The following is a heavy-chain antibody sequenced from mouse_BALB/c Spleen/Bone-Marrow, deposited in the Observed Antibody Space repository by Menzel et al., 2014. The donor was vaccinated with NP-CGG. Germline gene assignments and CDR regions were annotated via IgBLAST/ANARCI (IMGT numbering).Heavy chain of an antibody. Sequence: QVQLQQSGAEVVKPGASVKLSCKTSGYTFTNYWIQWVKQRPGQGLEWIGEIYPGTDTTYYNEKFKDKATLTVDTSSSNAYIQLINLTTEDSADYYCSRDYGYDEGAWFAYWGQGTLVTVSA. V-gene: IGHV1S132*01. J-gene: IGHJ3*01. CDR2: IYPGTDTT. CDR3: SRDYGYDEGAWFAY. CDR1: GYTFTNYW. D-gene: IGHD2-2*01.